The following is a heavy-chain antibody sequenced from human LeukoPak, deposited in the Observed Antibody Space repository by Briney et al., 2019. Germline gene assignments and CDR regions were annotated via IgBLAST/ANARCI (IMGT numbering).Heavy chain of an antibody. J-gene: IGHJ4*02. CDR2: INPSGGST. CDR3: ASYPKMGVYSSSWEEN. D-gene: IGHD6-13*01. CDR1: GYTFTSYY. Sequence: ASVKVSCKASGYTFTSYYMHWVRQAPGQGLEWMGIINPSGGSTSYAQKFQGRVTMTRDTSTSTVYTELSSLRSEDTAVYYCASYPKMGVYSSSWEENWGQGTLVTVSS. V-gene: IGHV1-46*01.